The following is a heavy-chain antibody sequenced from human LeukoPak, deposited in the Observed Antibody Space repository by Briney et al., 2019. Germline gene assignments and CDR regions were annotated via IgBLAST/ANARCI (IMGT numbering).Heavy chain of an antibody. Sequence: GESLKISCKGSGYSFTSYWIGWVRQMPGKGLEWMGIIYPGDSDTRYSPSFQGQVTISADKSISTAYLQWRSLKASDTAMYYCASGLAAAGRYYYYGMDIWGQGTTVTVSS. CDR2: IYPGDSDT. D-gene: IGHD6-13*01. CDR1: GYSFTSYW. V-gene: IGHV5-51*01. J-gene: IGHJ6*02. CDR3: ASGLAAAGRYYYYGMDI.